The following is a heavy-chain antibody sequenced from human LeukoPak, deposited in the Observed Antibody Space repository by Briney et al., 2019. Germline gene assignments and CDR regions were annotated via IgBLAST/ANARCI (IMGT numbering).Heavy chain of an antibody. CDR1: GFTFSSYA. CDR3: ARESSAGYCTPTTCLGFDS. J-gene: IGHJ4*02. V-gene: IGHV3-23*01. Sequence: GGSLRLSCAASGFTFSSYAMSWVRQAPGKGLEWVSAISGSGGSTYYADSVKGRFTISRDNSKNTLYLQMNSLRAEDTAVYYCARESSAGYCTPTTCLGFDSWGQGTLLTVSS. CDR2: ISGSGGST. D-gene: IGHD2-8*01.